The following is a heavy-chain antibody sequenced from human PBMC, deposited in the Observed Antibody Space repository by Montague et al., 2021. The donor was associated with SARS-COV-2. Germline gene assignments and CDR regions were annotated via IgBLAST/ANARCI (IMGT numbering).Heavy chain of an antibody. D-gene: IGHD3-22*01. Sequence: SLRLSCAASGFTFSSYALTWVRQAPGKGLEWVSAISNSGGRTYYADSAKGRFTIFRDNSKNTLYLQMNSLRGEDTAIYYCAKSGVVINPYYYYGMDVWGQGATVTVSS. CDR3: AKSGVVINPYYYYGMDV. J-gene: IGHJ6*02. V-gene: IGHV3-23*01. CDR2: ISNSGGRT. CDR1: GFTFSSYA.